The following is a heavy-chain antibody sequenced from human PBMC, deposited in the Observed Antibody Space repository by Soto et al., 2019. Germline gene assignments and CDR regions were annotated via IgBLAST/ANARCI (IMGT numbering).Heavy chain of an antibody. V-gene: IGHV4-61*01. CDR1: GASVSSGSHY. CDR3: ARDRSDNLNSFDAFDI. CDR2: ISYNGDT. D-gene: IGHD1-1*01. Sequence: SETLSLTCTVSGASVSSGSHYWSWIRQPPGKGLEWIAYISYNGDTNYNPSLKSRVAISVDMSKNQFSLRLDSVTAADTAVYYCARDRSDNLNSFDAFDIRGPGTIVTVSS. J-gene: IGHJ3*02.